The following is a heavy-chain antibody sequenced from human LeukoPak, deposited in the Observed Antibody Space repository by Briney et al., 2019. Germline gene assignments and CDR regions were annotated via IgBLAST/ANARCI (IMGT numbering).Heavy chain of an antibody. Sequence: GGSLRLSCAASRFTFSSYAMSWVRQAPGKGLEWVSTISGSGDSTYYADSVKGRFTISRGNSKNTLYLQMNSLRAEDTAVYYCAKDSGVLLWFGELSWGQGTLVTVSS. CDR3: AKDSGVLLWFGELS. V-gene: IGHV3-23*01. J-gene: IGHJ4*02. CDR2: ISGSGDST. CDR1: RFTFSSYA. D-gene: IGHD3-10*01.